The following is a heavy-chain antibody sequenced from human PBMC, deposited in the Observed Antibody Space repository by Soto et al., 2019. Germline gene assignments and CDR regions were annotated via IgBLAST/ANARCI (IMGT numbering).Heavy chain of an antibody. D-gene: IGHD3-10*01. Sequence: GGSLRLSCAASGFTFSSYWMHWVRQAPGKGLVWVSRINNDGSSTSYADSVKGRLTISRDNAKNTLYLQVNSLRAEDTAVYYCASGGVAGSGTFYNDYWGRGTLVTVSS. CDR1: GFTFSSYW. J-gene: IGHJ4*02. CDR2: INNDGSST. V-gene: IGHV3-74*01. CDR3: ASGGVAGSGTFYNDY.